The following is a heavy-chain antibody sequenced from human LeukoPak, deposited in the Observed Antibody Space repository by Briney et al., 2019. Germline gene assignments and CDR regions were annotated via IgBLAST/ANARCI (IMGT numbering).Heavy chain of an antibody. Sequence: GAPVKVSCKTSGYTFTVYDINRVRQAPGKGPEWMGWMNPNSGNTGYAQKFQGRVTMTRNTAITTAYMELSSLTPDDTAVYYCARGNVRSFDYWGQGTLVIASS. CDR2: MNPNSGNT. V-gene: IGHV1-8*01. CDR1: GYTFTVYD. J-gene: IGHJ4*02. CDR3: ARGNVRSFDY. D-gene: IGHD3-10*02.